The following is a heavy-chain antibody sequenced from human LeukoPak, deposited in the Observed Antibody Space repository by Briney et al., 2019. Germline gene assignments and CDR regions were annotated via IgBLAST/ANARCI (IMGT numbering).Heavy chain of an antibody. J-gene: IGHJ5*02. CDR1: GFTFDDYG. CDR2: INWNGGST. D-gene: IGHD6-13*01. CDR3: ARAVGGSSLGS. V-gene: IGHV3-20*04. Sequence: GGPLRLSCAASGFTFDDYGMSWVRQAPGNGLEWVSGINWNGGSTGYADSVKGRFTISRDNAKDSLYLQMNSLRAEDTALYYCARAVGGSSLGSWGQGTLVTVSS.